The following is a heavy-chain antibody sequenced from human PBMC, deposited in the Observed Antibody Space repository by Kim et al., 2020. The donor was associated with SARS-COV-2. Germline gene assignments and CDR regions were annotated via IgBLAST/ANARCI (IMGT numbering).Heavy chain of an antibody. V-gene: IGHV1-2*06. J-gene: IGHJ6*02. Sequence: ASVKVSCKASGYTFTGYYIHWVRQAPGQGLEWMGRINPNSGGTNYAQKFQGRVTITRDTSTSTAYMELSRLRSEDTAVYYCARDDQTAMLTWYYYYGMDVWGQGTTVTVSS. CDR2: INPNSGGT. D-gene: IGHD5-18*01. CDR1: GYTFTGYY. CDR3: ARDDQTAMLTWYYYYGMDV.